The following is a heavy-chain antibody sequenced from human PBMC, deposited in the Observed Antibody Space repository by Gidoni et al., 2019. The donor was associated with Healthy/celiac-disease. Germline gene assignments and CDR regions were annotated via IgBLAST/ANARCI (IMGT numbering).Heavy chain of an antibody. Sequence: QVQLVQSGAAVKKPGSSVKFSCKASGVTFSSYAISRVRQAPGQGLEWMGGIIPICGTANYAQKFQGRVTITADESTSTAYMELSSLRSEDTAVYYCARAAGPRIPYYFDYWGQGTLVTVSS. D-gene: IGHD2-21*01. V-gene: IGHV1-69*01. CDR2: IIPICGTA. CDR3: ARAAGPRIPYYFDY. J-gene: IGHJ4*02. CDR1: GVTFSSYA.